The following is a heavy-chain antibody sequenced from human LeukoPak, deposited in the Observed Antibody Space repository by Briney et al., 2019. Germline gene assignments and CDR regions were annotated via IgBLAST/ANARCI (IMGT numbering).Heavy chain of an antibody. V-gene: IGHV4-34*01. CDR1: GGSFSGYY. CDR3: ARGREWLRY. J-gene: IGHJ4*02. CDR2: INHSGST. D-gene: IGHD5-12*01. Sequence: SETLSLTCAVYGGSFSGYYWSWIRQPPGKGLEWIGEINHSGSTNYNPSLKSRVTISVDTSKNQFSLKLSSATAADTAVYYCARGREWLRYWGQGTLVTVSS.